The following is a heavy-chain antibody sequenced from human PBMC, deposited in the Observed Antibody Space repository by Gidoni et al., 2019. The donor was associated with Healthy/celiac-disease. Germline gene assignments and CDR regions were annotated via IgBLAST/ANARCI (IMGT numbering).Heavy chain of an antibody. D-gene: IGHD3-3*02. V-gene: IGHV3-30*18. CDR3: AKDLVGFLELHLGYFEL. Sequence: QVQLVESGGGVVQPGRSLRLSCSASGFTFSSYGMHWVRQDPGKGLAWVAVISYDGSNKYSADSVKGRFTISRDNSQNTLYLLMGSLKAEDTGVYYWAKDLVGFLELHLGYFELLGRGTPV. CDR2: ISYDGSNK. CDR1: GFTFSSYG. J-gene: IGHJ2*01.